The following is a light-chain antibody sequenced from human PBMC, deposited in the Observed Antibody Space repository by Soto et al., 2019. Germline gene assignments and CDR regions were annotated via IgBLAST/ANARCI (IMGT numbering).Light chain of an antibody. CDR2: GAT. V-gene: IGKV1-39*01. CDR3: QQSYHFLFT. J-gene: IGKJ3*01. CDR1: QSIRRS. Sequence: DIQMTQSLSSLSAAVGDTVTITCRASQSIRRSLNWYQQKTGKAHNLLIYGATSLQSGVPSRFSGSGSATDFTLTISSLQPEDLATYFCQQSYHFLFTFGPATKVDI.